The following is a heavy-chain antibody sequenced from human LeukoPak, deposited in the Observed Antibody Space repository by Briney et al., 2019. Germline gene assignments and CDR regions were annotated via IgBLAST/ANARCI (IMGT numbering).Heavy chain of an antibody. Sequence: GRSLRLSCAASGFTFSSYGMHWVRQAPGKGPEWVAVIWYDGSNKYYADSVKGRFTISRDNSKNTLYLQMNSLRAEDTAVYYCAREMATRLGYFDYWGQGTLVTVSS. D-gene: IGHD5-24*01. CDR3: AREMATRLGYFDY. CDR2: IWYDGSNK. CDR1: GFTFSSYG. V-gene: IGHV3-33*01. J-gene: IGHJ4*02.